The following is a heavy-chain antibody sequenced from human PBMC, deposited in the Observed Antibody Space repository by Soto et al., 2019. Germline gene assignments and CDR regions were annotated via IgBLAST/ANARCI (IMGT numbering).Heavy chain of an antibody. V-gene: IGHV3-48*01. J-gene: IGHJ4*02. CDR3: AKDPVPRWELLPVGAY. Sequence: PGGSLRLSCAASGFTFSSYSMNWVRQAPGKGLEWVSYISSSSSTIYYADSVKGRFTISRDNAKNSLYLQMNSLRAEDTAVYYCAKDPVPRWELLPVGAYWGQGTLVTVSS. D-gene: IGHD1-26*01. CDR1: GFTFSSYS. CDR2: ISSSSSTI.